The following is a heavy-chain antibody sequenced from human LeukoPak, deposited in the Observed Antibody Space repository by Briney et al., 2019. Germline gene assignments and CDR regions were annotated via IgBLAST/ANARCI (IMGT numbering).Heavy chain of an antibody. CDR2: IIPIFGTA. D-gene: IGHD2-15*01. CDR1: GGTFSSYA. CDR3: ARDDELLGYYYYGMDV. J-gene: IGHJ6*04. V-gene: IGHV1-69*01. Sequence: KVSCKASGGTFSSYAISRVRQAPGQGLEWMGGIIPIFGTANYAQKFQGRVTITADESTSTAYMELSSLRSEDTAVYYCARDDELLGYYYYGMDVWGKGTTVTVSS.